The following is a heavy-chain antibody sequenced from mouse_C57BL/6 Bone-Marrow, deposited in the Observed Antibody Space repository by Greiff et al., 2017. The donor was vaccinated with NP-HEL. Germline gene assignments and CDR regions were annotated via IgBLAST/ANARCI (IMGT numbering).Heavy chain of an antibody. CDR1: GYTFTSYG. CDR2: IYPRSGNT. J-gene: IGHJ3*01. V-gene: IGHV1-81*01. Sequence: VKLMESGAELARPGASVKLSCKASGYTFTSYGISWVKQRTGQGLEWIGEIYPRSGNTYYNEKFKGKATLTADKSSSTAYMELRSLTSEDSAVYFCAREPHYYGSSIAYWGQGTLVTVSA. CDR3: AREPHYYGSSIAY. D-gene: IGHD1-1*01.